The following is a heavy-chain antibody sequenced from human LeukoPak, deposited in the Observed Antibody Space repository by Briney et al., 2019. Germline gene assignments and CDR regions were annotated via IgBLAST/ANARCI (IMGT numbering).Heavy chain of an antibody. CDR2: IRYLGST. CDR1: GGSMSSGTYY. Sequence: SETLSLTCTVSGGSMSSGTYYWGWIRQPPGKGLEWIACIRYLGSTFYNPSLQSRVTISVDTPKNQFSLKLSSVTAADTAVYYCARDANTVTTALPFDYWGQGTLVTVSS. CDR3: ARDANTVTTALPFDY. V-gene: IGHV4-39*07. D-gene: IGHD4-17*01. J-gene: IGHJ4*02.